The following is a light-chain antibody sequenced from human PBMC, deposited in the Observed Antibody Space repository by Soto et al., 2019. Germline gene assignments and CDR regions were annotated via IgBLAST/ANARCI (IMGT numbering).Light chain of an antibody. V-gene: IGKV3-15*01. CDR3: QQYNNWPRT. CDR1: QRVSSN. Sequence: EIVMTQSPATLSVSPVEIATLSCRASQRVSSNLAWYQQKPGQAPRLLIYGASTRATGIPARFSGSGSGTEFTLTISSLQSEDFAVYYCQQYNNWPRTFGKGTKVEIK. CDR2: GAS. J-gene: IGKJ1*01.